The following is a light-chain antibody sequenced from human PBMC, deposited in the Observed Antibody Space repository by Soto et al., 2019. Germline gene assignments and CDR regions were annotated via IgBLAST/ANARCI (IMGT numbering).Light chain of an antibody. CDR3: QSYDSSLSGYV. J-gene: IGLJ1*01. CDR1: SSNIGTGYD. V-gene: IGLV1-40*01. CDR2: DNT. Sequence: QPVLTQPPSVSGAPGQRVTISCTGSSSNIGTGYDVHWYQQLPGTAPKLLIYDNTNRPSGVPDRVSGSKSGTSASLAITGLQAEDEADYYCQSYDSSLSGYVFGTGTKVTVL.